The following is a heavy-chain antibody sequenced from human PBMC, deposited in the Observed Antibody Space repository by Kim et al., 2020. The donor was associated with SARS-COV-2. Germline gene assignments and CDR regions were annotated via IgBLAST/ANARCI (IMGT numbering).Heavy chain of an antibody. J-gene: IGHJ4*02. V-gene: IGHV3-53*01. Sequence: GGSLRLSCAASGLTVSSNYMSWVRQAPGKGLEWVSIIYSGGNKYYADFVKGRFTISRDNSKNTLYLQMNDLSAEDTAFYYCAREKYSSGWCYMDYWGQGTLVAVSS. CDR2: IYSGGNK. CDR1: GLTVSSNY. D-gene: IGHD6-19*01. CDR3: AREKYSSGWCYMDY.